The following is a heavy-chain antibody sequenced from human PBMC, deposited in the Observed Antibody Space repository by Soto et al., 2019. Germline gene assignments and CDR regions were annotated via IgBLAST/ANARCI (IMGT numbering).Heavy chain of an antibody. CDR2: ISISSSGR. CDR1: GFTFSRDA. Sequence: GGSLRLSCAASGFTFSRDAMNWVRQAPGEGPGWVSYISISSSGRYYSDSVKGRFTISRDNARKSLYLLMNSLRDDETAVDYCARGGVPPLHYYSYYGLDVWGQGTTVTVSS. D-gene: IGHD3-16*01. V-gene: IGHV3-48*02. CDR3: ARGGVPPLHYYSYYGLDV. J-gene: IGHJ6*02.